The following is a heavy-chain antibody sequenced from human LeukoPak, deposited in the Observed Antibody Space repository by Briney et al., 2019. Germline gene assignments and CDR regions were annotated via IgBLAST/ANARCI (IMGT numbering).Heavy chain of an antibody. CDR2: ISGSGGST. V-gene: IGHV3-23*01. Sequence: TGGSLRLSCAASGFTFSSYGMSWVRQAPGKGLEWVSGISGSGGSTYYADSVKGRFTISRDNSKNTLYLQMNSLRAEDTAVYYCAKDRLSLDYWGQGTLVTVSS. CDR3: AKDRLSLDY. J-gene: IGHJ4*02. CDR1: GFTFSSYG. D-gene: IGHD2/OR15-2a*01.